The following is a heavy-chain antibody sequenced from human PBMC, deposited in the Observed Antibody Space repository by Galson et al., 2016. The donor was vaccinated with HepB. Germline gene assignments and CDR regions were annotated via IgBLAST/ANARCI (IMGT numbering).Heavy chain of an antibody. V-gene: IGHV3-15*01. CDR2: IKAKVDGGAI. CDR3: WYQPGLTNAFDI. CDR1: GFTFVNAW. Sequence: LRLSCAASGFTFVNAWMSWVRQAPGKGLEWVGRIKAKVDGGAIEYAAPMKERFSISRDDSTNTLYLQINNLKAEDTAVYYCWYQPGLTNAFDIWGQGTMVTVSS. D-gene: IGHD2-2*01. J-gene: IGHJ3*02.